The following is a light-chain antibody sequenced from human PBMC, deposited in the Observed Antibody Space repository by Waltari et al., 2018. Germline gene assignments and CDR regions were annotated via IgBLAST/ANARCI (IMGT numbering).Light chain of an antibody. J-gene: IGKJ1*01. CDR2: GAS. CDR1: QRGIRA. Sequence: EIVLTQSPGTLSLSLGESATVSCRPSQRGIRALAWYQQKPGQAPRLLIYGASTRATGIPYRFSGSGSWTDFILTISRLEPDDFAVYYCQHYLRLPVTFGQGTTVEI. CDR3: QHYLRLPVT. V-gene: IGKV3-20*01.